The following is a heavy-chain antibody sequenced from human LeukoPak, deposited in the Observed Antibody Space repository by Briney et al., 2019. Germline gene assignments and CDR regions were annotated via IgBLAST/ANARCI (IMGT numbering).Heavy chain of an antibody. Sequence: SVKVSCKASGGTFSKYDINWVRQAPGQGLEWMGGIIPIFDAGNYTHKFQGRVAITADESTSTAYLELTSLRSEDTAVYYCANQFGDRWGQGTLVTVSS. V-gene: IGHV1-69*13. D-gene: IGHD3-10*01. J-gene: IGHJ5*02. CDR2: IIPIFDAG. CDR1: GGTFSKYD. CDR3: ANQFGDR.